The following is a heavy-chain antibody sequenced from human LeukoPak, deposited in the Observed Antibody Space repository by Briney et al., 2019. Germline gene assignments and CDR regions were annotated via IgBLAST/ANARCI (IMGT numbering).Heavy chain of an antibody. CDR3: ARWSDIAVAGYDAFDI. CDR2: IYYSGST. V-gene: IGHV4-39*01. CDR1: GGSISSSSYY. J-gene: IGHJ3*02. D-gene: IGHD6-19*01. Sequence: PSETLSLTCTVSGGSISSSSYYWGWIRQPPGKGLEWIGSIYYSGSTYYNPSLKSRVTISVDTSKNQFSLKLSSVTAADTAVYYCARWSDIAVAGYDAFDIWGQGTMVTVSS.